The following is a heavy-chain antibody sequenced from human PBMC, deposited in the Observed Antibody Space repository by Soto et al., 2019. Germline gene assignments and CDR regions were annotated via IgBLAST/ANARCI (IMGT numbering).Heavy chain of an antibody. CDR1: GGSISSYY. CDR2: IYYSGST. Sequence: SETLSLTCTVSGGSISSYYWSWIRQPPGKGLEWIGYIYYSGSTNYNPSLKSRVTISVDTSKNQFSLKLSSVTAADTAVYYCGSGADGWLVGFDPWGRRYLVTVSS. D-gene: IGHD6-19*01. J-gene: IGHJ5*02. V-gene: IGHV4-59*08. CDR3: GSGADGWLVGFDP.